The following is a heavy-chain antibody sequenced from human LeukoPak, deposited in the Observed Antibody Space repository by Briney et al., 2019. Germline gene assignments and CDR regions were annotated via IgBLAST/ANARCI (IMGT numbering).Heavy chain of an antibody. D-gene: IGHD4-17*01. V-gene: IGHV4-61*05. CDR2: IYYSGST. CDR3: ARHGGHEDYGDYEVDY. Sequence: SETLSLTCTVSGGSISTSNYYWGWIRQPPGKGLEWIGYIYYSGSTNYNPSLKSRVTISVDTSKNQFSLKLSSVTAADTAVYYCARHGGHEDYGDYEVDYWGQGTLVTVSS. CDR1: GGSISTSNYY. J-gene: IGHJ4*02.